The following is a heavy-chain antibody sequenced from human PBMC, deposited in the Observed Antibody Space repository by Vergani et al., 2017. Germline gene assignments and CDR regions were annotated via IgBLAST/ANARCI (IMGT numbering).Heavy chain of an antibody. D-gene: IGHD1-14*01. CDR1: AFTFNHYG. V-gene: IGHV3-33*01. Sequence: QVQLVESGGGVVQPGRSLRLSCAASAFTFNHYGMHWVRQAPGKGLEWVAVTWYDGNNKQYADSVKGRFTISRDNSKSTMYLQMNSLRDEDTGVYYCARDLRLLYNRFDPWGQGTLVTVSS. CDR3: ARDLRLLYNRFDP. J-gene: IGHJ5*02. CDR2: TWYDGNNK.